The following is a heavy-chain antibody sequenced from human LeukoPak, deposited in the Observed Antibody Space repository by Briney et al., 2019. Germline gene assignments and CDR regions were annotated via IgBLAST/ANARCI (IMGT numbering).Heavy chain of an antibody. Sequence: GGSLRLSCAASGFTFSCYAMHWVRQAPGKGLEWVAVISYDGSNKYYADSVKGRFTISRDNSKNTLYLQMNSLRAEDTAVYYCARVPGYDSSGYFDYWGQGTLVTVSS. D-gene: IGHD3-22*01. CDR1: GFTFSCYA. CDR2: ISYDGSNK. CDR3: ARVPGYDSSGYFDY. J-gene: IGHJ4*02. V-gene: IGHV3-30*04.